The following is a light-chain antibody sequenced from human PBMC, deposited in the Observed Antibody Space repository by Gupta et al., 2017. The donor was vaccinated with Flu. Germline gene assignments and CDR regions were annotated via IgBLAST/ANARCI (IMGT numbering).Light chain of an antibody. Sequence: AYRATTTGKSCPTALSSSNNKTHVACYQQKPGQPPKLLISWASTRQAGVPDRFSVSGSGTDVSIPISSLQAEDVAVYYCQQNYRVPPWTFGQGTKVEIK. V-gene: IGKV4-1*01. J-gene: IGKJ1*01. CDR1: PTALSSSNNKTH. CDR3: QQNYRVPPWT. CDR2: WAS.